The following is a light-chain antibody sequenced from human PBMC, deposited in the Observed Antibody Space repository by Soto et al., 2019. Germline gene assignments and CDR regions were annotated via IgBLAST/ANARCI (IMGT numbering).Light chain of an antibody. V-gene: IGKV3-15*01. J-gene: IGKJ2*01. Sequence: EIGMTQSPSTVSVSPGERATLSCRASQSGSSKLAWYQQKPGQPPRLLFFDAYARATGVPDRFRGSGSGTEFILTISGLQSEDFAVYYCQQYNDWPPYTFGQGTKLEMK. CDR2: DAY. CDR1: QSGSSK. CDR3: QQYNDWPPYT.